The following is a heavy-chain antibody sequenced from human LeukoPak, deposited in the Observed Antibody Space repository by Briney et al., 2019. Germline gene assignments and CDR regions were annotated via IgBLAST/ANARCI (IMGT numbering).Heavy chain of an antibody. V-gene: IGHV3-21*01. Sequence: GGSLRLSCAASGFTFSSYSMNWVRQAPGKGLEWVSSIPTSSTYIHYADSVKGRFTISRDNAKNSLYLQMNSLRAEDTAVYYCARVEPGAQRFGAFDIWGQGTMVTVSS. D-gene: IGHD3-10*01. CDR3: ARVEPGAQRFGAFDI. CDR2: IPTSSTYI. J-gene: IGHJ3*02. CDR1: GFTFSSYS.